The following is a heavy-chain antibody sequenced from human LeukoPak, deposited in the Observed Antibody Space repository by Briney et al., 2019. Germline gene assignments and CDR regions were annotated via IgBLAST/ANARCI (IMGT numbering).Heavy chain of an antibody. CDR3: ARVSVAGTGPDY. CDR2: FSYNAHS. CDR1: GGAVSSSKYY. J-gene: IGHJ4*02. Sequence: SETLSLTCTVSGGAVSSSKYYWSWIRQSPGKGLEWVGFFSYNAHSDNNPSLKSRVTISIDTSRNQFSLRLTSVTAADTAIYYCARVSVAGTGPDYWGQGTLVTVPS. D-gene: IGHD6-13*01. V-gene: IGHV4-61*01.